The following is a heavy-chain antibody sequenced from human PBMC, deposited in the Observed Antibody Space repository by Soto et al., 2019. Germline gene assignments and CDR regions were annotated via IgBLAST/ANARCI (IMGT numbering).Heavy chain of an antibody. CDR2: ISYDGSNK. J-gene: IGHJ4*02. V-gene: IGHV3-30*18. CDR1: GFTFSSYG. CDR3: AKVRRPHRLVATILDY. Sequence: PGGSLRLSCAASGFTFSSYGMHWVRQAPGKGLEWVAVISYDGSNKYYADSVKGRFTISRDNSKNTLYLQMNSLRAEDTAVYYCAKVRRPHRLVATILDYWGQGTLVTVSS. D-gene: IGHD5-12*01.